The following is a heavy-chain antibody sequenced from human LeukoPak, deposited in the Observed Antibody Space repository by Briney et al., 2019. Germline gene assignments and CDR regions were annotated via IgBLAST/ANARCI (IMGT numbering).Heavy chain of an antibody. J-gene: IGHJ1*01. V-gene: IGHV3-30-3*01. Sequence: QPGGSLRLSCAASGFTFSGYGMHWVRQAPGKGLEWVAIVSNDGSDKSYVDSVRGRFTISRDNSKNTLYLQMNSLRVEDTAVYYCARDNGAKLVGPLVGNFHHWSQGTLVTVSS. D-gene: IGHD4/OR15-4a*01. CDR1: GFTFSGYG. CDR3: ARDNGAKLVGPLVGNFHH. CDR2: VSNDGSDK.